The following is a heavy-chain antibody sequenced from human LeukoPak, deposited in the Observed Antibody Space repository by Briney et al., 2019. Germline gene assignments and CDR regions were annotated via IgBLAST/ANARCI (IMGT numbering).Heavy chain of an antibody. D-gene: IGHD3-9*01. Sequence: ASVKVSCKASGYTFTGYYMHWVRQAPGQGLEWMGRINPNSGGTNYAQKFQGRVTMTRDTSISTAYMELSRLRSDDTAVYYCARGHYDILTGYYPEYYFDYWGQGTLVTVSS. CDR1: GYTFTGYY. V-gene: IGHV1-2*06. J-gene: IGHJ4*02. CDR2: INPNSGGT. CDR3: ARGHYDILTGYYPEYYFDY.